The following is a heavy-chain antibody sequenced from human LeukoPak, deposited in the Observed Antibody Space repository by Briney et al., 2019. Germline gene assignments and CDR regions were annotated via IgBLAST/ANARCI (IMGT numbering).Heavy chain of an antibody. CDR3: AKELYYDSSGYPY. CDR2: ISGSGGST. D-gene: IGHD3-22*01. Sequence: GGSLRLSCAASGFTFSSYGMSWVRQAPGKGLEWVSAISGSGGSTYYADSVKGRFTISRDNSKNTLYLQMNNLRAEDTAVYYCAKELYYDSSGYPYWGQGTLVTVSS. V-gene: IGHV3-23*01. CDR1: GFTFSSYG. J-gene: IGHJ4*02.